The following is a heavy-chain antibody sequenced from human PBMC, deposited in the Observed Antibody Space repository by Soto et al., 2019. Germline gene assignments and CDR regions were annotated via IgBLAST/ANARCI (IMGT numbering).Heavy chain of an antibody. CDR1: GFIFEDYD. Sequence: GGSLRLSCVASGFIFEDYDMNWVRQAPGKGLEWVSTISSNSAYIYYTDALRGRFTISRDNAKNSLHLQMNSLRAEDTAVYYCTRDASRDSSARGWFDPWGPGTLVTVSS. CDR3: TRDASRDSSARGWFDP. V-gene: IGHV3-21*01. J-gene: IGHJ5*02. CDR2: ISSNSAYI. D-gene: IGHD6-13*01.